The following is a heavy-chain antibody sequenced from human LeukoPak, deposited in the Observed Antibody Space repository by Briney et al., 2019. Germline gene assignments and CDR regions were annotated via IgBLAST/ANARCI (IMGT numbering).Heavy chain of an antibody. CDR3: VRSCGSASSSHEGRYDY. CDR2: INPNSGGT. V-gene: IGHV1-2*02. D-gene: IGHD2-2*01. Sequence: GAXXKVSCKASGYTFTGYYIHWVRQAPGQGLEWMGWINPNSGGTMYAQKFEGRVTMTSDTSMSTVYMEKSTLTSDVTAVYYCVRSCGSASSSHEGRYDYWGQGPPLTVSS. J-gene: IGHJ4*02. CDR1: GYTFTGYY.